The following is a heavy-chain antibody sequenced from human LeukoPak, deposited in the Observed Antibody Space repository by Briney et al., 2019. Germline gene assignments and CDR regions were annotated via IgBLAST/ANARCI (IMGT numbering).Heavy chain of an antibody. CDR2: IIPIFGIA. D-gene: IGHD5-18*01. CDR3: ARWASTGYSYGHFDY. Sequence: SVKVSCKASGGTFSSYAISWVRQAPGQGLEWMGRIIPIFGIANYAQEFQGRVTITADKSTSTAYMELSSLRSEDTAVYYCARWASTGYSYGHFDYWGQGTLVTVSS. CDR1: GGTFSSYA. J-gene: IGHJ4*02. V-gene: IGHV1-69*04.